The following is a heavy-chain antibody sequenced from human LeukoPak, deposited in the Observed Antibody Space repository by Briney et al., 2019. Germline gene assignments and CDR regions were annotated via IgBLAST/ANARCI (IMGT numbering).Heavy chain of an antibody. J-gene: IGHJ5*02. V-gene: IGHV4-30-4*08. CDR3: AREHCSGGSCYSRLSINWFDP. CDR1: GFTFSDYY. Sequence: LRLSCAASGFTFSDYYMSWIRQPPGKGLEWIGYIYYSGSTYYNPSLKSRVTISVDTSKNQFSLKLSSVTAADTAVYYCAREHCSGGSCYSRLSINWFDPWGQGTLVTVSS. D-gene: IGHD2-15*01. CDR2: IYYSGST.